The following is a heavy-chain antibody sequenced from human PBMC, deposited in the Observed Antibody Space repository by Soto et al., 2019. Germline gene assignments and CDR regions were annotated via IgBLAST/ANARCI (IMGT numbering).Heavy chain of an antibody. CDR3: ARAAIVVVVAAAFDP. Sequence: SETLSLTCTVSSGSISSYYWSWIRQPPGKGLEWIGYIYYSGSTNYNPSLKSRVTISVDTSKNQFSLKLSSVTAADTAVYYCARAAIVVVVAAAFDPWGQGTLVTVSS. D-gene: IGHD2-15*01. V-gene: IGHV4-59*08. CDR1: SGSISSYY. CDR2: IYYSGST. J-gene: IGHJ5*02.